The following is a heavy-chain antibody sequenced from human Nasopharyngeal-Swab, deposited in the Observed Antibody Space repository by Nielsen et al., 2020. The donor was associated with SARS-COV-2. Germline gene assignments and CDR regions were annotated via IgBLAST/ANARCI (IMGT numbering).Heavy chain of an antibody. CDR3: ARDSGVAGTKYYYYGMDV. CDR2: IYYSGST. Sequence: WIRQPPGKGLKWIGYIYYSGSTHYNPSLKSRVTISVDTSKNQFSLKLSSVTAADTAVYYCARDSGVAGTKYYYYGMDVWGQGTTVTVSS. V-gene: IGHV4-30-4*01. D-gene: IGHD6-19*01. J-gene: IGHJ6*02.